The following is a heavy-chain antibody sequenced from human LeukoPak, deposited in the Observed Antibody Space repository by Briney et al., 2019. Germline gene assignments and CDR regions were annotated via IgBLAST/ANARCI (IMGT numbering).Heavy chain of an antibody. J-gene: IGHJ3*02. CDR1: GFTFSRDS. D-gene: IGHD5-12*01. V-gene: IGHV3-21*01. CDR2: ISSSSTYI. CDR3: AGGGGYSGYDLDAFDI. Sequence: GGSLRLSCAASGFTFSRDSMNWVRQAPGKGLEWVSSISSSSTYIYYADSVKGRFTISRDNAKNSLHLQMNSLRAEDTAVYYCAGGGGYSGYDLDAFDIWGQGTMVTVSS.